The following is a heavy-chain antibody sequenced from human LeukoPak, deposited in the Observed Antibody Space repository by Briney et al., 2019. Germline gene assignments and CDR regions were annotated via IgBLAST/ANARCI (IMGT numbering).Heavy chain of an antibody. CDR3: AKLACSGTSCYPFDY. CDR2: ISYDGSNK. D-gene: IGHD2-2*01. Sequence: PGRSLRLSCAASGFTFSSFAMHWVRQAPGKGLEWVAVISYDGSNKYYADSVKGRFTISRDNSKNTLYLQMNSLRAEDTAVYYCAKLACSGTSCYPFDYWGQGTLVTVSS. CDR1: GFTFSSFA. J-gene: IGHJ4*02. V-gene: IGHV3-30*18.